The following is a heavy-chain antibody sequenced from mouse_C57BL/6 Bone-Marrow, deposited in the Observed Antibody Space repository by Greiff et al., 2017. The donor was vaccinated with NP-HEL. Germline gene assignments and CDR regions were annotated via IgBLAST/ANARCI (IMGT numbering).Heavy chain of an antibody. CDR3: ARSGNWNGFAY. D-gene: IGHD4-1*01. V-gene: IGHV1-75*01. Sequence: QVHVKQSGPELVKPGASVKISCKASGYTFTDYYINWVKQRPGQGLEWIGWIFPGSGSTYYNEKFKGKVTLTVDKSSSTAYMLLSSLTSEDSAVYFCARSGNWNGFAYWGQGTLVTVSA. CDR2: IFPGSGST. J-gene: IGHJ3*01. CDR1: GYTFTDYY.